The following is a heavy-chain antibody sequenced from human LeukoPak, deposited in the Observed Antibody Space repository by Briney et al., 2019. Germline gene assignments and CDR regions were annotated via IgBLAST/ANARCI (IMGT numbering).Heavy chain of an antibody. Sequence: SETLSLTCTVSGGSISSGSYYWSWIRQPAGKGLEWIGRIYTSGSTNYNPSLKSRVTISVDTSKNQFSLKLSSVTAADTAVYYCARGENWFDPWGQGTLVTVSS. V-gene: IGHV4-61*02. CDR2: IYTSGST. J-gene: IGHJ5*02. CDR1: GGSISSGSYY. CDR3: ARGENWFDP.